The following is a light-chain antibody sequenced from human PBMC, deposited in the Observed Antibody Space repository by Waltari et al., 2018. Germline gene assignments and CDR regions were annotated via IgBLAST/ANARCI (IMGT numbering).Light chain of an antibody. J-gene: IGLJ3*02. CDR3: CSYKRGATWV. CDR2: DVV. CDR1: SSDVGGYDY. Sequence: QSVLTQPASVSGSPGQSITISCTGTSSDVGGYDYVSWYQQSPGKAPELIIYDVVKRPSGVSTRFSASKSDNTASLTISGLQAEDEGDYYCCSYKRGATWVFGGGTALTVL. V-gene: IGLV2-14*03.